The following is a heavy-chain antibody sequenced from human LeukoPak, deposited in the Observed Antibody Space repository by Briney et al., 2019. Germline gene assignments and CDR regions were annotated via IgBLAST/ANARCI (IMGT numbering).Heavy chain of an antibody. Sequence: GGSLRLSCAASRFTFSSYAMIWVRQAPGKGLEWVSGISGSGGSTYYADSVKGRFTISRDNSKNTLYLQMNSLRAEDTAVYYCAKDQRSGWYDAFDIWGQGTMVTVSS. CDR1: RFTFSSYA. V-gene: IGHV3-23*01. CDR3: AKDQRSGWYDAFDI. J-gene: IGHJ3*02. CDR2: ISGSGGST. D-gene: IGHD6-19*01.